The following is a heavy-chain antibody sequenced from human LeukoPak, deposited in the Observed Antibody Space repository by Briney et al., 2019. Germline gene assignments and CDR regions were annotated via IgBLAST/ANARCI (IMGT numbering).Heavy chain of an antibody. V-gene: IGHV5-51*01. CDR1: GYSFTNYW. Sequence: GESLRISCKGSGYSFTNYWVGWVRQMPGKGLDWMGITYPGDSDTRYSPSFQGQVTISADKSINTAYLQWSSLKASDTAMYYCARLMFSRSGGSTSGDYWGQGTLVTVSS. D-gene: IGHD2-15*01. CDR3: ARLMFSRSGGSTSGDY. CDR2: TYPGDSDT. J-gene: IGHJ4*02.